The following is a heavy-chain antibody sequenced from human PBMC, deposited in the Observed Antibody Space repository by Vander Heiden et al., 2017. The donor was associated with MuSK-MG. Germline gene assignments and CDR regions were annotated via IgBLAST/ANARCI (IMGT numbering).Heavy chain of an antibody. CDR3: ARGRANDYGGNRYFDY. CDR1: GGSFSGYY. Sequence: QVQLQQWGAGLLKPSETLSLTCAVYGGSFSGYYWSWIRQPPGKGLEWMGEINHSGSTNYNPSLKSRVTISVDTSKNQFSLKLSSVTAADTAVYYCARGRANDYGGNRYFDYWGQGTLVTVSS. J-gene: IGHJ4*02. V-gene: IGHV4-34*01. CDR2: INHSGST. D-gene: IGHD4-17*01.